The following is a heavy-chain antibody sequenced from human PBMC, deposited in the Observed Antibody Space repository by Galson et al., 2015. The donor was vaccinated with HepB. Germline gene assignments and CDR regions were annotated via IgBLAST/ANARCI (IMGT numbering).Heavy chain of an antibody. D-gene: IGHD7-27*01. CDR3: ARDFAKVTGGDPLAPY. V-gene: IGHV3-48*02. Sequence: SLRLSCAASGFTFSSYSMNWVRQAPGKGLEWVSYISSSSSTIYYADSVKGRFTISRDNAKNSLYLQMNSLRDEDTAVYYCARDFAKVTGGDPLAPYWGQGTLVTVSS. J-gene: IGHJ4*02. CDR2: ISSSSSTI. CDR1: GFTFSSYS.